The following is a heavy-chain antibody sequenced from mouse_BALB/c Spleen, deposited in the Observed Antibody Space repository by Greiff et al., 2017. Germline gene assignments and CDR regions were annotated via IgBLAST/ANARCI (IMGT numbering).Heavy chain of an antibody. V-gene: IGHV1S81*02. Sequence: VQLQQSGPELVKPGASVKMSCKASGYTFTSYVMHWVKQRPGQGLEWIGEINPSNGGTNFNEKFKSKATLTVDKSSSTAYMQLSSLTSEDSAVYYCTREGGNDSPAYWGQGTLVTVSA. CDR3: TREGGNDSPAY. CDR2: INPSNGGT. J-gene: IGHJ3*01. CDR1: GYTFTSYV. D-gene: IGHD3-2*01.